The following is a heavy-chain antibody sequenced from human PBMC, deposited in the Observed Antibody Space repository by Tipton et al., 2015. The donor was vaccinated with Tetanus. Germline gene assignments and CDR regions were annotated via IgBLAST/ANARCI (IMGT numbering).Heavy chain of an antibody. D-gene: IGHD3-10*01. CDR3: ARSKLLWFGESLSGFDS. V-gene: IGHV4-61*01. CDR2: VYYTGST. CDR1: GGSVRSGSYY. Sequence: TLSLTCTVSGGSVRSGSYYWSWIRQPPGKGLEWIGYVYYTGSTDYNPSLKSRVTISVDTSKSQFSLRLTSVTAADTAVYYCARSKLLWFGESLSGFDSWGQGTLVTVSS. J-gene: IGHJ4*02.